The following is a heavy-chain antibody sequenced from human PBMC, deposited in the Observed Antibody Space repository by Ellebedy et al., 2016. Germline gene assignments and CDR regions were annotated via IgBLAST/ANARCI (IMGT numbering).Heavy chain of an antibody. Sequence: GGSLRLSXAASGFTFSRHWMHWVRQAPGKGLVWVSCINNDGSITSYADSVKGRFTISRDNAKNTVYLQMNSLRDEDTAVYYCARGGYCSSSSCVGDPDYWGQGNLVTVSS. CDR3: ARGGYCSSSSCVGDPDY. CDR2: INNDGSIT. D-gene: IGHD2-15*01. V-gene: IGHV3-74*01. CDR1: GFTFSRHW. J-gene: IGHJ4*02.